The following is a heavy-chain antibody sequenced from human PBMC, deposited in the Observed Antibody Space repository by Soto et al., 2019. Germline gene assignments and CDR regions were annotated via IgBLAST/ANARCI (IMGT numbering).Heavy chain of an antibody. CDR1: GGSISSGGYY. Sequence: SETLSLTCTVSGGSISSGGYYWSWIRQHPGKGLEWIGYIYYSGSTYYNPSLKSRVTISVDTSKNQFSLKLSSVTAADTAVYYCASGYYDFWSGGPNWFDPWGQGTLVTVSS. D-gene: IGHD3-3*01. CDR2: IYYSGST. V-gene: IGHV4-31*03. J-gene: IGHJ5*02. CDR3: ASGYYDFWSGGPNWFDP.